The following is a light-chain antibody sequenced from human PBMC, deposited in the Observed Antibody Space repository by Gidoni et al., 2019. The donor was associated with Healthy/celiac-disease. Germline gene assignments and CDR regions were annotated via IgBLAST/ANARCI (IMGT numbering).Light chain of an antibody. CDR1: SSTIGSNT. Sequence: QSVLTQPSSASGTPGQGVTSSCSGSSSTIGSNTVNWYQQLPGTAPKLLIYSNNQRPSGVPDRFSGSKSGTSASLAISGLQSEDEADYYCAAWDDSLNGWVFGGGTKLTVL. CDR2: SNN. V-gene: IGLV1-44*01. J-gene: IGLJ3*02. CDR3: AAWDDSLNGWV.